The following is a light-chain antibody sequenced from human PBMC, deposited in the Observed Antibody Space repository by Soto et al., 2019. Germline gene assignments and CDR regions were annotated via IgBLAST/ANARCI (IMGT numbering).Light chain of an antibody. V-gene: IGKV1-33*01. CDR1: QSVNTY. Sequence: IHMSHSPASLSASVVYRVTITCLASQSVNTYLHWYQQKAGQAPKLLIYDAPNLETGVPSRFSGSGSGTDFTFTISSLQPEDIATYYCQQYDNLPITFGQGTRLEIK. J-gene: IGKJ5*01. CDR3: QQYDNLPIT. CDR2: DAP.